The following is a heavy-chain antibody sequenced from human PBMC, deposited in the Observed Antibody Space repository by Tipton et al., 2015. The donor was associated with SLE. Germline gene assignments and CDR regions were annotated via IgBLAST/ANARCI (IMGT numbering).Heavy chain of an antibody. D-gene: IGHD3-3*01. Sequence: LRLSCAVYGGSFSDYFWSWIRQPPGKGLEWIGEINHSGSTTYNPSLNSRVTISVDTSKNQFSLKVRSVTAADTAVYYCARPLEWLSYDAFDFWGQGTMVTVSS. V-gene: IGHV4-34*01. CDR2: INHSGST. J-gene: IGHJ3*01. CDR3: ARPLEWLSYDAFDF. CDR1: GGSFSDYF.